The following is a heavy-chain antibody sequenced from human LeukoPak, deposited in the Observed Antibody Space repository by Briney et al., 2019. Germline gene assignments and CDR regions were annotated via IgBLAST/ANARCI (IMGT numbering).Heavy chain of an antibody. CDR2: IYYTGST. CDR1: GDSIGSYY. Sequence: SETLSLTCTVSGDSIGSYYWSWIRQPPGEGLEWIGYIYYTGSTNYNPSLKSRATISVDTSKNQFPLKVSAVTAADTAVYYCARHRYGDVYYFDFWGQGTLVSVSS. CDR3: ARHRYGDVYYFDF. D-gene: IGHD3-16*01. J-gene: IGHJ4*02. V-gene: IGHV4-59*08.